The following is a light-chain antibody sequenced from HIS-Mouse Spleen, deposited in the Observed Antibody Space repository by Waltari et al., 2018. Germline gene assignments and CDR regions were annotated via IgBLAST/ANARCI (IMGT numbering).Light chain of an antibody. CDR3: CSYAGSYTFAYV. CDR2: DVS. V-gene: IGLV2-11*01. CDR1: SSDVGGYNY. Sequence: QSALTQPRSVSGSPGQSVTISCTGTSSDVGGYNYVTRYQQHPGKAPKLMIYDVSKRPSGVPDRFSGSKSGNTASLTISGLQAEDEADYYCCSYAGSYTFAYVFGTGTKVTVL. J-gene: IGLJ1*01.